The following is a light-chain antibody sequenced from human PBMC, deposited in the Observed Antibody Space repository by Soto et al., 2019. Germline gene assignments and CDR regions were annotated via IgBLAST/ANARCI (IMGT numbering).Light chain of an antibody. Sequence: QSVLAQPASVSGSPGQSITISCTATSSDVGSYNLVSWYQQHPGKAPKLMIYEVSKRPSGVSNRFSGSKSGNTASLTISGLQAEDEADYYCCSYAGSSTYVFGTGTRSPS. J-gene: IGLJ1*01. CDR2: EVS. CDR3: CSYAGSSTYV. V-gene: IGLV2-23*02. CDR1: SSDVGSYNL.